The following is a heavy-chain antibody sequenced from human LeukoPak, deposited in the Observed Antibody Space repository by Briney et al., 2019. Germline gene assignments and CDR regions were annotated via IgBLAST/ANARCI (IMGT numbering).Heavy chain of an antibody. CDR3: ARGSSITMVRGVWRRFDY. Sequence: ASVKVSCKASGYTFTSYGISWVRQAPGQGLEWMGWISAYNGNTNYAQKLQGRVTMTTDTSTSTAYMELRSLRSDDTAVYYCARGSSITMVRGVWRRFDYWGQGTLVTVSS. V-gene: IGHV1-18*01. J-gene: IGHJ4*02. CDR2: ISAYNGNT. D-gene: IGHD3-10*01. CDR1: GYTFTSYG.